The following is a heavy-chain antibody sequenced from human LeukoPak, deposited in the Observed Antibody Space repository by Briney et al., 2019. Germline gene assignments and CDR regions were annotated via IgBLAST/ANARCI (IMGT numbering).Heavy chain of an antibody. J-gene: IGHJ6*03. V-gene: IGHV1-18*01. CDR1: GYIFTQYG. Sequence: ASVKVSCKASGYIFTQYGISWVRQAPGQGLEWMASISTYNGNTNYAQNFQGRVTVTTDTSTSTAYMELRILRSDDTAVYYCARRTGYNYYYMEVWGQGTTVTVSS. CDR2: ISTYNGNT. CDR3: ARRTGYNYYYMEV. D-gene: IGHD3/OR15-3a*01.